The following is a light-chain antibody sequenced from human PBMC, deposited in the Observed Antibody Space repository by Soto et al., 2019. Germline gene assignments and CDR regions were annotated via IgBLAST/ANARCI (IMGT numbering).Light chain of an antibody. CDR1: QSVSSN. CDR3: QQYNNWPPFT. Sequence: EIVMTQSPATLSVSPGESATLSCRASQSVSSNLAWYQQKPGQAPRLLIYGASTRPTGIPARFSGSASGTDFTLTISSLQSEDFAVYYCQQYNNWPPFTFGPGTKVDIK. V-gene: IGKV3-15*01. J-gene: IGKJ3*01. CDR2: GAS.